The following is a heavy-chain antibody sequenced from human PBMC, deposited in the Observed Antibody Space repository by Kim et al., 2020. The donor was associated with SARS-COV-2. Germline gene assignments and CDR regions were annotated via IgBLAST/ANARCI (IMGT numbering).Heavy chain of an antibody. D-gene: IGHD6-19*01. CDR1: GGSISSSSYY. J-gene: IGHJ4*02. CDR3: ARYFRYSSGCFDY. V-gene: IGHV4-39*01. CDR2: IYYSGST. Sequence: SETLSLTCTVSGGSISSSSYYWGWIRQPPGKGLEWIGSIYYSGSTYYNPSLKSRVTISVDTSKNQFSLKLSSVTAADTAVYYCARYFRYSSGCFDYWGQGTLVTVSS.